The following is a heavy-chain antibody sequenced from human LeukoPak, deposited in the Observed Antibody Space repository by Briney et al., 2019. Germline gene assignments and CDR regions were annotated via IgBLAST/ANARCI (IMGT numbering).Heavy chain of an antibody. J-gene: IGHJ4*02. CDR2: ISSVGDNT. CDR1: GFIFSNYG. Sequence: PGGSLRLSCSASGFIFSNYGMYWVRQAPGKGLEFVSAISSVGDNTFYADSVKGRFTISRDNSKNTLYLQTSSLRGEDTAVYYCVRVNDYGDRNLYYFGYWGQGTLVTVSS. V-gene: IGHV3-64D*06. CDR3: VRVNDYGDRNLYYFGY. D-gene: IGHD4-17*01.